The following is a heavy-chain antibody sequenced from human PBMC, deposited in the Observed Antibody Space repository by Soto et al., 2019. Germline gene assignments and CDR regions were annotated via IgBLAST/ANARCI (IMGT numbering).Heavy chain of an antibody. CDR1: GFTFNTYS. D-gene: IGHD3-9*01. J-gene: IGHJ6*02. CDR2: IRSKANSYAT. Sequence: PGESLKISCAASGFTFNTYSMNWVRQASGKGLEWVGRIRSKANSYATAYAASVKGRFTISRDDSKNTAYLQMNSLKTEDTAVYYCTRRLYLTVSYGMDVWGQGTTVTVS. V-gene: IGHV3-73*01. CDR3: TRRLYLTVSYGMDV.